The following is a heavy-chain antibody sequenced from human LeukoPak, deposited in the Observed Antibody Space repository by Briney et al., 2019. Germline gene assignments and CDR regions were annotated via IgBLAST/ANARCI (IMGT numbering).Heavy chain of an antibody. CDR3: ARRPGNRNYVSFQH. CDR1: GGSFSGYY. D-gene: IGHD1-7*01. V-gene: IGHV4-34*01. Sequence: TSETLSLTCAVYGGSFSGYYWSWIRQPPGKGLEWIGEINHSGSTNYNPSLKSRVTISVDTSKNQFSLKLSSVTAADTAVYYCARRPGNRNYVSFQHWGQGTLVTVSS. CDR2: INHSGST. J-gene: IGHJ1*01.